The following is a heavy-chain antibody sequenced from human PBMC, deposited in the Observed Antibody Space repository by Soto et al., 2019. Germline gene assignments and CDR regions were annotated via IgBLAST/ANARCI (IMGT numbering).Heavy chain of an antibody. D-gene: IGHD5-18*01. Sequence: QVQLVQSGAEVKKPGSSVKVSCKASGGTFSSYAISWVRQAAGQGLEWMGGIIPIFGTANYAQKFQGRVTITADESTSTAYMELSSLRSEDTAVYYCASPIRGGYSYEGGMDVWGQGTTVTVSS. J-gene: IGHJ6*02. V-gene: IGHV1-69*12. CDR1: GGTFSSYA. CDR2: IIPIFGTA. CDR3: ASPIRGGYSYEGGMDV.